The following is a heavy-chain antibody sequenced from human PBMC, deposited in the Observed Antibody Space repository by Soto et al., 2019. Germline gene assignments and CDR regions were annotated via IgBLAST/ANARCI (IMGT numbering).Heavy chain of an antibody. CDR3: ARDKITGLFDY. D-gene: IGHD2-8*02. CDR2: FNYSGST. V-gene: IGHV4-39*02. CDR1: GDSIRSSSHY. Sequence: PSETLSLTCTVSGDSIRSSSHYWAWNRQPPGTGLEWIGGFNYSGSTYYNPSLKSRVTMSVDTSKNQFSLKLTSVTAADTAVYYCARDKITGLFDYWGQGTLVTVSS. J-gene: IGHJ4*02.